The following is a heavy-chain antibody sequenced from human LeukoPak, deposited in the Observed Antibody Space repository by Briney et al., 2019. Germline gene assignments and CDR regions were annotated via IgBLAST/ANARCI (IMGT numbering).Heavy chain of an antibody. CDR3: ARRGYTSAWDF. Sequence: GGSLRLSCAASGFTFSSFAMNWVRQAPGKGLEWLSYVSAGSTTTIYYADFVKGRFTISRDNAKNSLYLQMHSLRDEDTAVYYCARRGYTSAWDFWGQGTLVTVSS. D-gene: IGHD3-16*02. V-gene: IGHV3-48*02. CDR1: GFTFSSFA. CDR2: VSAGSTTTI. J-gene: IGHJ4*02.